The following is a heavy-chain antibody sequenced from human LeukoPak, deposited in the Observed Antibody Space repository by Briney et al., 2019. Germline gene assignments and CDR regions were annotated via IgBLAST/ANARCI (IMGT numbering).Heavy chain of an antibody. D-gene: IGHD3-10*01. Sequence: SETLSLTCTVSGGSISSYYWSWIRQPPGKGLEWIGYIHYSGSTNYNPSLKSRVTISSDTSKNQFSLKLTSVTAADTAVYYCARDKGGTKGSGKVGGWFDPWGQGTLVTVSS. CDR3: ARDKGGTKGSGKVGGWFDP. CDR1: GGSISSYY. V-gene: IGHV4-59*01. CDR2: IHYSGST. J-gene: IGHJ5*02.